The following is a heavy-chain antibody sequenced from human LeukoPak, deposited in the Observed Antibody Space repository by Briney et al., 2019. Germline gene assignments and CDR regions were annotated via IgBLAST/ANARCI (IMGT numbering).Heavy chain of an antibody. D-gene: IGHD3-10*01. CDR2: IYYSGST. Sequence: SETLSLTCTVSGGSISSHYWSWIRQPPGKGLEWIGYIYYSGSTNYNPSLKSRVTISVDTSKNQFSLKLSSVTAADTAVYYCARLWFGEWAFDYWGQGTLVTVSS. CDR1: GGSISSHY. V-gene: IGHV4-59*08. CDR3: ARLWFGEWAFDY. J-gene: IGHJ4*02.